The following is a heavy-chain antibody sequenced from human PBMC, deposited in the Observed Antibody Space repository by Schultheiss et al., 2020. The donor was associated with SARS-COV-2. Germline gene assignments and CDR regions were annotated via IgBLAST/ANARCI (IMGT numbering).Heavy chain of an antibody. Sequence: SETLSLTCTVSGYSISSGYYWGWIRQPPGKGLEWIGSIYHSGSTNYNPSLKSRVTISVDTSKNQFSLKLSSVTAADTAVYYCARRQWIVGARDQGSYFDYWGQGTLVTVSS. CDR1: GYSISSGYY. D-gene: IGHD1-26*01. CDR2: IYHSGST. V-gene: IGHV4-38-2*02. J-gene: IGHJ4*02. CDR3: ARRQWIVGARDQGSYFDY.